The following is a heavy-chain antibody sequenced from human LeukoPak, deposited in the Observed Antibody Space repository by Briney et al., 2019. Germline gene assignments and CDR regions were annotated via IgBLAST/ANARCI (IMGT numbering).Heavy chain of an antibody. CDR1: GFTFSSYA. J-gene: IGHJ4*02. D-gene: IGHD3-3*01. V-gene: IGHV3-23*01. CDR2: ISGSGGST. CDR3: AKALPLRITIFGVVTNFDY. Sequence: PGGSLRLSCAASGFTFSSYAMSWVRQAPGKGLEWVSAISGSGGSTYYADSVKGRFTISRDNSKNTLYLQMNSLRAEDTAVYYCAKALPLRITIFGVVTNFDYWGQGTLVTVSS.